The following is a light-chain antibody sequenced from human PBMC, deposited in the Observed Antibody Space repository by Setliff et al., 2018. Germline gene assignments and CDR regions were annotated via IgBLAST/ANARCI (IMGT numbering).Light chain of an antibody. CDR2: EVN. J-gene: IGLJ2*01. V-gene: IGLV2-14*01. Sequence: QSALTQPASVSGSPGQSITISCTGTNSDIGHNNFVSWYQQRPGKAPKLIIYEVNNRPSGISLRFSGSKSANTASLTIAGLQPEDESIYYCSSYSTGNTLALFGGGTKVTVL. CDR1: NSDIGHNNF. CDR3: SSYSTGNTLAL.